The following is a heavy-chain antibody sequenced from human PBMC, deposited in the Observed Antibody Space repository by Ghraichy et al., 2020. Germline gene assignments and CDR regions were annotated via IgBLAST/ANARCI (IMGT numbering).Heavy chain of an antibody. D-gene: IGHD6-13*01. V-gene: IGHV3-30-3*01. CDR2: ISHDGNFK. Sequence: GGSLRLSCAASGFTFSTYSMHWVRQAPGKGPEWVAVISHDGNFKYYADSVQGRFTITRDNSKNTLLLQMNNLRTEDTALYYCARDIKSSSWSYYYYAMDVWGQGTTVTVSS. CDR1: GFTFSTYS. J-gene: IGHJ6*02. CDR3: ARDIKSSSWSYYYYAMDV.